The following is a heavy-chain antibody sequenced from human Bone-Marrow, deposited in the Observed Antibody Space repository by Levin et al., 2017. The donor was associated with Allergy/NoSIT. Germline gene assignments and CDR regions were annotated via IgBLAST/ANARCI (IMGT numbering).Heavy chain of an antibody. CDR1: GFTFSAYW. CDR3: ARISAVDTGGFGY. CDR2: INSEGSGT. Sequence: GGSLRLSCAASGFTFSAYWMHWVRQAPGKGLVWVSYINSEGSGTSYADSVKGRFTISRDNAKNTLYLQMNSLRAEDTAVYYCARISAVDTGGFGYWGQGALVTVSS. D-gene: IGHD6-13*01. V-gene: IGHV3-74*01. J-gene: IGHJ4*02.